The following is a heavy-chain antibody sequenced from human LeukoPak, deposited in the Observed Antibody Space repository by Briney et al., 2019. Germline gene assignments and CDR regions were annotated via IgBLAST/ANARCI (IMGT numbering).Heavy chain of an antibody. Sequence: SETLSLTCAVYGGSFSGYYWSWIRQPPGKGLEWIGEINHSGSTNYNPSLKSRVTISVDTSKNQFSLKLSSVTAADTAVYYCARSVWSGSLDYWGQGTLVTVSS. CDR1: GGSFSGYY. D-gene: IGHD3-3*01. J-gene: IGHJ4*02. V-gene: IGHV4-34*01. CDR3: ARSVWSGSLDY. CDR2: INHSGST.